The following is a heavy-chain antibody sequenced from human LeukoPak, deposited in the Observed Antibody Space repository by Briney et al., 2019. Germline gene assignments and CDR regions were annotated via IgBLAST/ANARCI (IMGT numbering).Heavy chain of an antibody. CDR1: RGSIRSSYYY. J-gene: IGHJ4*02. Sequence: SETLSLTCTVSRGSIRSSYYYWGWIRQPPGKGLEWIGSIYYSGSTYYNPSLKSRVTISVDTSKNQFSLKLSSVTAADTAVYYCARSYGDYAFDYWGQGTLVTVSS. V-gene: IGHV4-39*01. D-gene: IGHD4-17*01. CDR2: IYYSGST. CDR3: ARSYGDYAFDY.